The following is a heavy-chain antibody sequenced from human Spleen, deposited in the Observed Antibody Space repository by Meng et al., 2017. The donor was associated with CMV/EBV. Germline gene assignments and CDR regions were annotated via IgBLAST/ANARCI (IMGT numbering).Heavy chain of an antibody. D-gene: IGHD1-26*01. V-gene: IGHV4-38-2*02. CDR1: GYSTSSGDY. CDR2: IYQSGST. J-gene: IGHJ4*02. Sequence: SETLSLTCTVSGYSTSSGDYWGWIRQPPGKGLEWIGSIYQSGSTSYNPSLKSRVTISVDKSKNQFSLSLSSVTAADTAVYYCARDNSGYFDYWGQGTLVTVSS. CDR3: ARDNSGYFDY.